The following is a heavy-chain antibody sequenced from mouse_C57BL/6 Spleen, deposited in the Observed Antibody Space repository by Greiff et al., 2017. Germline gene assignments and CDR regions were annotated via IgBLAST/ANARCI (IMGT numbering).Heavy chain of an antibody. Sequence: VQLQQPGAELVMPGASVKLSCKASGYTFTSYWMHWVKQRPGQGLEWIGEIDPSDSYTNYNQKFKGKSTLTVDKSSSTAYMQLSSLTSEDSAVYYCARSGGGDYYAMDYWGQGTSVTVSS. D-gene: IGHD3-2*02. V-gene: IGHV1-69*01. CDR1: GYTFTSYW. CDR2: IDPSDSYT. J-gene: IGHJ4*01. CDR3: ARSGGGDYYAMDY.